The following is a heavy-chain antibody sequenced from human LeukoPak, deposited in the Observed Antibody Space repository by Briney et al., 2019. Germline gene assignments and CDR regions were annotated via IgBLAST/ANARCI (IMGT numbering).Heavy chain of an antibody. Sequence: GGSLRLSCAASRFTFSAYNTNWVRRTPGKGLEWVSSITNSRSYMCYADSVRGRFTHSRDNAENSLYLQMNSLRDEDTAVYYCARDPYSGGYGAYYYYYMDVWGKGTTVTVSS. D-gene: IGHD6-19*01. CDR1: RFTFSAYN. J-gene: IGHJ6*03. CDR3: ARDPYSGGYGAYYYYYMDV. V-gene: IGHV3-21*01. CDR2: ITNSRSYM.